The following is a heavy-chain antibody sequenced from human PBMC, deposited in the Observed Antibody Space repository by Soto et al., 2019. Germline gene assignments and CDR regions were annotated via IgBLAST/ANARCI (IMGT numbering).Heavy chain of an antibody. D-gene: IGHD2-2*01. V-gene: IGHV3-43*01. Sequence: GGSLRLSCAASGFTFDDYTMHWVRQAPGKGLEWVSLISWDGGSTYYADSVKGRFTISRDNSKNSLYLQMNSLRTEDTALYYCAKAATPRTYYYYYGMDVWGQGTTVTVSS. CDR3: AKAATPRTYYYYYGMDV. CDR2: ISWDGGST. CDR1: GFTFDDYT. J-gene: IGHJ6*02.